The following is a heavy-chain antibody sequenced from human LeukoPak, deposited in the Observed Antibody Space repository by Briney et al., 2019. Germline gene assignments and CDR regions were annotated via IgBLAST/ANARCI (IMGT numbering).Heavy chain of an antibody. D-gene: IGHD1-26*01. CDR2: IGIAGDT. Sequence: GGSLRLSCAASGFTFGSYDIHWVRQVIGKGLEWVSAIGIAGDTYYLDSVKGRFTISREKAKNSLYLQMNSLRVEDTAVFYCAKVRDGRSTGGTYYYYMDVWGKGTTVTVSS. V-gene: IGHV3-13*01. CDR3: AKVRDGRSTGGTYYYYMDV. J-gene: IGHJ6*03. CDR1: GFTFGSYD.